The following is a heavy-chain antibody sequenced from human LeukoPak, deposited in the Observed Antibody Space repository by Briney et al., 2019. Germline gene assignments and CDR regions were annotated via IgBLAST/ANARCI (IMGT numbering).Heavy chain of an antibody. V-gene: IGHV1-18*01. CDR2: NSAHIGNT. Sequence: ASVKVPYKASVYTFNSHGISWVRQAPGPALEWIGLNSAHIGNTNYAQKLQGRASMTPDTSPGKAYMELRSLRSDDPAVYYCSSRPLYYYDCSGYYPRPYYYGMDVWGQGTTVAVSS. J-gene: IGHJ6*02. CDR3: SSRPLYYYDCSGYYPRPYYYGMDV. CDR1: VYTFNSHG. D-gene: IGHD3-22*01.